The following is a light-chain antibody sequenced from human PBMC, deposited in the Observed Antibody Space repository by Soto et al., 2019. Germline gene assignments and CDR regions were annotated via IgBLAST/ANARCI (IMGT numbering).Light chain of an antibody. CDR3: QQRSNWPPLT. Sequence: EVVLTQSPGTLSLSPGDRATLSFTPSQSVSSNSLAWYQQIPGQPPRLLISGASSRAAGVPDRFTGSGSETHFTLTITRLEPEDFAVLYCQQRSNWPPLTFGGGTKVDIK. CDR1: QSVSSNS. CDR2: GAS. J-gene: IGKJ4*01. V-gene: IGKV3D-20*02.